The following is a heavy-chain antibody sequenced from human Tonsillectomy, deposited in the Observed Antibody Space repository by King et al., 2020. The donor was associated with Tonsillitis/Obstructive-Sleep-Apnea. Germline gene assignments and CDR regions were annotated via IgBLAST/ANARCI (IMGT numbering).Heavy chain of an antibody. CDR3: ASLPTGTLAAAETIDY. CDR1: GFTFSSYG. J-gene: IGHJ4*02. V-gene: IGHV3-33*01. CDR2: IWYDGSNK. Sequence: VQLVESGGGVVQPGRSLRLSCAASGFTFSSYGMHWVRQAPGKGLEWVAVIWYDGSNKYYADSVKGRFTISRDNSKNTLYLHMNSLRAEDTAVYYCASLPTGTLAAAETIDYWGQGTLVTVSS. D-gene: IGHD6-25*01.